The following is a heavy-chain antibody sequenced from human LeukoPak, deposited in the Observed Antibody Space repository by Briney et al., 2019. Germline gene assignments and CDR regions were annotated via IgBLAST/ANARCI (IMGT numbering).Heavy chain of an antibody. CDR1: GYTFTSYY. CDR2: INPNSGGT. V-gene: IGHV1-2*02. CDR3: ARDIKLNYDFWSPYYYGMDV. D-gene: IGHD3-3*01. J-gene: IGHJ6*02. Sequence: GASVKVSCKASGYTFTSYYMHWVRQAPGQGLEWMGWINPNSGGTNYAQKFQGRVTMTRDTSISTAYMELSRLRSDDTAVYYCARDIKLNYDFWSPYYYGMDVWGQGTTVTVSS.